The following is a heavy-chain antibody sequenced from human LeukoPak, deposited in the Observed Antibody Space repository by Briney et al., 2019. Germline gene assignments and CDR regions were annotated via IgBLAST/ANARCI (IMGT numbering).Heavy chain of an antibody. CDR3: ARGNFYGSGSYYAYSPYYFDY. Sequence: ASVKVSCKASGYTFTSYGISWVRQAPGQGLEWMGWISAYNGNTNYAQKLQGRVTMTTDTSTSTAYMELRSLRSDDTAVYYCARGNFYGSGSYYAYSPYYFDYWGQGTLVTVSS. CDR1: GYTFTSYG. V-gene: IGHV1-18*01. J-gene: IGHJ4*02. CDR2: ISAYNGNT. D-gene: IGHD3-10*01.